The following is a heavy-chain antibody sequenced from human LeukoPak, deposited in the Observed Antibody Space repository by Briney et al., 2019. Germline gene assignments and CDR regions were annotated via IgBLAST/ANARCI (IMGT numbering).Heavy chain of an antibody. CDR1: GGTFSSYA. V-gene: IGHV1-69*05. CDR3: ATTQVFRRWELQGFFDY. D-gene: IGHD1-26*01. CDR2: IIPIFGTA. J-gene: IGHJ4*02. Sequence: SSVKVSCKASGGTFSSYAISWVRQAPGQGLEWMGRIIPIFGTANYAQKFQGRVTITTDESTSTAYMGLSSLRSEDTAVYYCATTQVFRRWELQGFFDYWGQGTLVTVSS.